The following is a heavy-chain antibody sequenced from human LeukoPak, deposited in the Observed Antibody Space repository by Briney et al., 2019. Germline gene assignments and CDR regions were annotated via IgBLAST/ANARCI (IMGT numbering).Heavy chain of an antibody. CDR2: ISYDGSNK. CDR1: GFTFSSYA. V-gene: IGHV3-30-3*01. D-gene: IGHD2-2*01. J-gene: IGHJ4*02. CDR3: ARGEDIVVVPAATTYYFDY. Sequence: PGGSLRLSCAASGFTFSSYAMHWVRQAPGKGLEWVAVISYDGSNKYYADSVKGRFTISRDNSKNTLYLQMNSLRAEDTAVYYCARGEDIVVVPAATTYYFDYWSQGTLVTVSS.